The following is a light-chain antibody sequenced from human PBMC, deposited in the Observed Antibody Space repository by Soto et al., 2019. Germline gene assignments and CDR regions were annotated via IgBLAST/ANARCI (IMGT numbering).Light chain of an antibody. CDR2: AAS. V-gene: IGKV1D-12*01. Sequence: DIQMTQSPSSVSASVGDRVTITCRASQAISTWLAWYQQKPGKAPKLLIYAASNLQTGVPSRFSGSVSRTDCTLSISSLQPEDFATYYCQQANSFPRTFGQGTKVEIK. CDR1: QAISTW. J-gene: IGKJ1*01. CDR3: QQANSFPRT.